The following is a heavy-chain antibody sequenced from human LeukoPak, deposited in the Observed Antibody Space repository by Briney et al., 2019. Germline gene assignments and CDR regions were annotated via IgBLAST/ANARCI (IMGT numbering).Heavy chain of an antibody. V-gene: IGHV3-53*05. Sequence: GGSLRLSCAASGFTVSSNYMGWVRQAPGKGLEWVSVIYSGGSTYYADSVRGRFTISRDNSKNALYLQLTSLRLEDTALYYCVKDLTGTWSFDYWGQGTLVTVSS. CDR2: IYSGGST. D-gene: IGHD3-9*01. CDR3: VKDLTGTWSFDY. CDR1: GFTVSSNY. J-gene: IGHJ4*02.